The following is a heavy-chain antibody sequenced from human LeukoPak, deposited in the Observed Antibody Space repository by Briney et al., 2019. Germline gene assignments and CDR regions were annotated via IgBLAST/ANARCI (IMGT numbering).Heavy chain of an antibody. D-gene: IGHD3-16*01. CDR1: GGTFSSYA. J-gene: IGHJ6*03. Sequence: ASVTVSFKASGGTFSSYAISWVRQAPGQGLEWMGGIIPIFGTANYAQKFQGRVTITTDESTSTAYMELSSLRSEDTAVYYCAGTYSYYYYMDVWGKGTTVTVSS. CDR2: IIPIFGTA. CDR3: AGTYSYYYYMDV. V-gene: IGHV1-69*05.